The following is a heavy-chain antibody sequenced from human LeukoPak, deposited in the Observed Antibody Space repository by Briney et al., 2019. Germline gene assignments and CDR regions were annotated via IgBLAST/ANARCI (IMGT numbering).Heavy chain of an antibody. V-gene: IGHV3-23*01. J-gene: IGHJ4*02. D-gene: IGHD3-22*01. CDR2: ISGSGGSS. CDR1: GFTFSTYW. CDR3: AKGGLYYYDSSGYFDY. Sequence: PGGSLRLSCSASGFTFSTYWMSWVRQAPGKGLEWVSAISGSGGSSYYADSVKGRFTISRDNSKNTLYLQMNSLRAEDTAVYYCAKGGLYYYDSSGYFDYWGQGTLVTVSS.